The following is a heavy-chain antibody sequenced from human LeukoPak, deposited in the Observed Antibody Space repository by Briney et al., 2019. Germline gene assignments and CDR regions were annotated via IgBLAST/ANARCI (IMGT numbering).Heavy chain of an antibody. CDR2: INRSGST. Sequence: SETLSLTCAVYGGSLSYYYWSWIRQPPEEGLEWIGEINRSGSTNYSPSLKSRVSISVDTSKNQFSLKLSSVTAADTAVYYCARGGFYCGDDCYVDYWGQGTLVTVSS. V-gene: IGHV4-34*01. D-gene: IGHD2-21*02. CDR3: ARGGFYCGDDCYVDY. J-gene: IGHJ4*02. CDR1: GGSLSYYY.